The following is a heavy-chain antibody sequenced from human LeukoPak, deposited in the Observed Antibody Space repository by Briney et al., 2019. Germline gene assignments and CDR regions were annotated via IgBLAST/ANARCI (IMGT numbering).Heavy chain of an antibody. D-gene: IGHD2-15*01. CDR3: ARLDGYCSGGSCYSVSFVDP. J-gene: IGHJ5*02. CDR2: IYYSGST. CDR1: GGSISSSNYY. Sequence: SETLSLTCTVSGGSISSSNYYWGWIRQPPGKGLEWIGSIYYSGSTYYNPSLKSRVTISVDTSKNQFSLKLSSVTAADTAVYYCARLDGYCSGGSCYSVSFVDPWGQRTLVTVSS. V-gene: IGHV4-39*01.